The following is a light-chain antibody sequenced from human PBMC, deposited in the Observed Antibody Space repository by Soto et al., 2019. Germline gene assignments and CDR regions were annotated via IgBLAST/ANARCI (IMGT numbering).Light chain of an antibody. V-gene: IGKV1-39*01. Sequence: DIQMTQSPSSLSASVGDRVTITCRAIQSISSYLNWYQQKPGKAPKLLIYAASSLQSGVPSRFSGSGSGTDFTLTISSLQPEDFATYYCQQSYSTLPWTFGQGTKV. J-gene: IGKJ1*01. CDR3: QQSYSTLPWT. CDR1: QSISSY. CDR2: AAS.